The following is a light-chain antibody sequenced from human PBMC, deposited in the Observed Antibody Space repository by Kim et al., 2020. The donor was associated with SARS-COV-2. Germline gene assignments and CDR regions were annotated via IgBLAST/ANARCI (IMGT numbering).Light chain of an antibody. CDR1: KLGDKY. V-gene: IGLV3-1*01. CDR2: QDS. Sequence: SYELTQPPSVSVSPGQTATITCSGDKLGDKYACWYQQKPGQSPVLVFYQDSKRPSGIPERFSGSNSGNTATLTISGTQAMDEGDYYCQAWDSSTVVFGGG. J-gene: IGLJ2*01. CDR3: QAWDSSTVV.